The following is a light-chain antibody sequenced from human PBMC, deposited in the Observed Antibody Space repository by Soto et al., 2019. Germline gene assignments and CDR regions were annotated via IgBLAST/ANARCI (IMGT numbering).Light chain of an antibody. CDR3: QQYDSSPRT. CDR1: QSVSSN. Sequence: TTSAFTLSLCPGARATLSCRASQSVSSNLAWYQQKPGQAPRLLIYGASTRATGIPARFSGSGSGTEFTLTISSLQSEDFAIYYCQQYDSSPRTFGHGTKVDIK. V-gene: IGKV3-15*01. CDR2: GAS. J-gene: IGKJ1*01.